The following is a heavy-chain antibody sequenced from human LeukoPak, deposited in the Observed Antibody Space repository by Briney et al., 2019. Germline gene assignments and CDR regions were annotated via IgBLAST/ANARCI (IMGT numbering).Heavy chain of an antibody. CDR1: GGSISSSRYY. CDR3: SRHILLWFGVISAFDI. Sequence: SETLSLTCTVSGGSISSSRYYWGWIRQPPGKGLEWIGEINHSGSTNYNPSLKSRVTISVDTSKNQFSLKLSSVTAADTAVYYCSRHILLWFGVISAFDIWGQGTMVTVSS. D-gene: IGHD3-10*01. V-gene: IGHV4-39*01. CDR2: INHSGST. J-gene: IGHJ3*02.